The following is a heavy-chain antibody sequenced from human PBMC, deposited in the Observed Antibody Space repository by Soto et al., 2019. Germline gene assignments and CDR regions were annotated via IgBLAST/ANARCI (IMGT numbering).Heavy chain of an antibody. D-gene: IGHD4-17*01. V-gene: IGHV1-18*01. CDR1: GYTFTSNG. CDR2: ISTYNGNT. J-gene: IGHJ4*02. Sequence: QVQLVQSGAEVKKPGTSVKVSCKASGYTFTSNGISWVRQAPGQGLEWMGWISTYNGNTNYAQKLQGRVTMTRDTSTSIAYMEVRDMRSDDTAVYYCARDGYGDYGYWGQGSLVTVSS. CDR3: ARDGYGDYGY.